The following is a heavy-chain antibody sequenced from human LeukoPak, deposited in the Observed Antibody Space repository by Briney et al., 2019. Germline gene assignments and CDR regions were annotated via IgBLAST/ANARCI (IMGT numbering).Heavy chain of an antibody. J-gene: IGHJ4*02. CDR2: INHSGST. D-gene: IGHD3-10*01. V-gene: IGHV4-34*01. Sequence: PSETLSLTCAVYGGSFSGYYWSWIRQPPGKGLEWIGEINHSGSTNYNPSLKSRVTISVDTSKNQFSLKLSSVTAADTAVYYCARAGGHPHYWGQGTLVTVSS. CDR3: ARAGGHPHY. CDR1: GGSFSGYY.